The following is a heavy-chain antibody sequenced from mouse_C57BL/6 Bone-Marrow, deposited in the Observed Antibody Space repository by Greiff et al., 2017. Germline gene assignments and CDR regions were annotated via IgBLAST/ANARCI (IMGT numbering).Heavy chain of an antibody. J-gene: IGHJ3*01. CDR2: IYPRGGNT. CDR1: GYTFTSYG. Sequence: VQLQQSGAELARPGASVKMSCKASGYTFTSYGISWVKQRTGQGLEWIGEIYPRGGNTYYNEKFKGKATLTADKSSSTAYMELSSLTSEDSAVYYCAREDYDYGDWFAYGCQGTRVTVSA. V-gene: IGHV1-81*01. CDR3: AREDYDYGDWFAY. D-gene: IGHD2-4*01.